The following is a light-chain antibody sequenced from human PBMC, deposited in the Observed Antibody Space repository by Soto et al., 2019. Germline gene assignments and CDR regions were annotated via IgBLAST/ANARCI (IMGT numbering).Light chain of an antibody. Sequence: QSALAQPASGSGSPGQSITISCTRTSTDVGGYNYVSWYQQHPGKRPKLLRSEATNRPYGVSTRFSGSKSGNTASLSLSGLQSESEADYYCSSNTAIGTYIFGTGTKDSV. CDR1: STDVGGYNY. J-gene: IGLJ1*01. CDR3: SSNTAIGTYI. CDR2: EAT. V-gene: IGLV2-14*01.